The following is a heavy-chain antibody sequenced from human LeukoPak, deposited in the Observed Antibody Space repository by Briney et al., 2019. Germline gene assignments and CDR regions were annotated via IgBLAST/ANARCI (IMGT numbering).Heavy chain of an antibody. D-gene: IGHD3-3*01. CDR3: ARAVVIMKGREVFDY. J-gene: IGHJ4*02. Sequence: ASVKVSCKASGYTFTSYGISWVRQAPGQGLEWMGWISAYNGNTNYAQKLQGRVTMTTDTSTSTAYMELSSLRSEDTAVYYCARAVVIMKGREVFDYWGQGTLVTVSS. CDR1: GYTFTSYG. CDR2: ISAYNGNT. V-gene: IGHV1-18*01.